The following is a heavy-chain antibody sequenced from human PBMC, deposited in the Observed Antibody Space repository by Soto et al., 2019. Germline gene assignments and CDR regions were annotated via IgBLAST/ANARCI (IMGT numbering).Heavy chain of an antibody. V-gene: IGHV3-23*01. J-gene: IGHJ6*02. CDR1: GFTFSNYA. Sequence: GSLRLSCAASGFTFSNYAMSWVRQAPGKGLEWVSSISASGGSTYYADSVKGRFTISRDNSKNTLYQQMNSLRAEDTAVYYCAKQLYGYYYYGMDVWGQGTTVTVSS. CDR3: AKQLYGYYYYGMDV. D-gene: IGHD2-8*01. CDR2: ISASGGST.